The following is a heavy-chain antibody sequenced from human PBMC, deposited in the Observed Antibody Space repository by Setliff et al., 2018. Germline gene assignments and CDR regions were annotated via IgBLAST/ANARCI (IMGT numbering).Heavy chain of an antibody. CDR2: VHFGGDT. V-gene: IGHV4-59*08. CDR3: ARQPSSGAYYNPRPCYFDY. J-gene: IGHJ4*02. D-gene: IGHD3-10*01. CDR1: GGGSINNYY. Sequence: LSLTCTVSGGGSINNYYWSWVRQSPGKGLEWIGFVHFGGDTNYNPSLKSRVTMSADTSNNQLSLNLRFVTAADTAVYFCARQPSSGAYYNPRPCYFDYWGQGTLVTVSS.